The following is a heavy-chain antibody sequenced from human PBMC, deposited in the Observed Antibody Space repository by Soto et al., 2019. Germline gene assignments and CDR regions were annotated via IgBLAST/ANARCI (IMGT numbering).Heavy chain of an antibody. D-gene: IGHD3-10*01. J-gene: IGHJ5*02. CDR3: AKDRNYYGSGTRRSSWFDP. CDR1: GVTFSSYA. V-gene: IGHV3-23*01. Sequence: GSLKLSCAAAGVTFSSYAMSWVRQAPGKGLEWVSAISGSGGSTYYADSVKGRFTISRDNSKNTLYLQMNSLRAEDTAVYYCAKDRNYYGSGTRRSSWFDPWGQG. CDR2: ISGSGGST.